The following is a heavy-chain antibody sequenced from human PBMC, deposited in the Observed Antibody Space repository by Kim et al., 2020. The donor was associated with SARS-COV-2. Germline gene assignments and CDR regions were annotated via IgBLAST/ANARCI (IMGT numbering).Heavy chain of an antibody. Sequence: GGSLRLSCVASGFSFSNYAMNWIRQRPGNGLEWVSSISSKGSTIYYADSLKGRLTISRDNAKNSLYLQITSLRAEDTSVYYCARDGNLYRSGTFFDIWG. CDR1: GFSFSNYA. V-gene: IGHV3-48*03. J-gene: IGHJ3*02. CDR2: ISSKGSTI. CDR3: ARDGNLYRSGTFFDI. D-gene: IGHD3-10*01.